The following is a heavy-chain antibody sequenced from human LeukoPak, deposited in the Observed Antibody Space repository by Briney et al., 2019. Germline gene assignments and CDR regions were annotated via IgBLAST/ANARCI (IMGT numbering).Heavy chain of an antibody. V-gene: IGHV1-18*01. J-gene: IGHJ3*02. CDR1: GYTFTSYG. CDR2: ISAYYGNT. D-gene: IGHD3-10*01. CDR3: ARVGGLSYYGSGSISSAFAFDI. Sequence: ASVKVSCKASGYTFTSYGISWVRQAPGQGLEWMGWISAYYGNTNYAQKLQGRVTMTTDTSTSTAYMELRSLRSDDTAVYYCARVGGLSYYGSGSISSAFAFDIWGQGTMVTVSS.